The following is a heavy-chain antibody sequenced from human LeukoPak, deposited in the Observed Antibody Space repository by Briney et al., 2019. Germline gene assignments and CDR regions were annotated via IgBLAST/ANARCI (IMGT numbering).Heavy chain of an antibody. CDR2: ISYDGSNK. D-gene: IGHD4-17*01. V-gene: IGHV3-30*18. J-gene: IGHJ6*03. CDR3: AKDNYGDYGGYYCYYMDV. Sequence: GGSLRLSCAASGFTFSSYGMHWVRQAPGKGLEWVAVISYDGSNKYYADSVKGRFTISRDNSKNTLYLQMNSLRAEDTAVYYCAKDNYGDYGGYYCYYMDVWGKGTTVTVSS. CDR1: GFTFSSYG.